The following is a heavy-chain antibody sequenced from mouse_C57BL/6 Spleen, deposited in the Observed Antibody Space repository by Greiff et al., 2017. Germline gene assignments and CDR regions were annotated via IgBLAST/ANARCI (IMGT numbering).Heavy chain of an antibody. CDR3: ASQPDDRYDYDAWFAC. Sequence: EVMLVESGGGLVQPGGSLKLSCAASGFTFSDYYMYWVRQTPEKRLEWVAYISNGGGSTYYPDTVKGRFTISRDNAKNTLYLQMSRLKSEDTAMYYCASQPDDRYDYDAWFACWGQGTLVTVSA. CDR1: GFTFSDYY. D-gene: IGHD2-4*01. J-gene: IGHJ3*01. V-gene: IGHV5-12*01. CDR2: ISNGGGST.